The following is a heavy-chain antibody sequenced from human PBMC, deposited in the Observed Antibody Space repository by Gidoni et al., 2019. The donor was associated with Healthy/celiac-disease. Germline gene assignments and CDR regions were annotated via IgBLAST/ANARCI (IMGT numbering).Heavy chain of an antibody. CDR1: GFTFDDYA. V-gene: IGHV3-9*01. CDR3: AKGSAHDYLDAFDI. CDR2: ISWNSGSI. J-gene: IGHJ3*02. Sequence: EVQLVESGGGLVQPGRSLRLSCAASGFTFDDYAMHWVRQAPGKGLEWVSGISWNSGSIGYADSVKGRFTISRDNAKNSLYLQMNSLRAEDTALYYCAKGSAHDYLDAFDIWGQGTMVTVSS. D-gene: IGHD4-17*01.